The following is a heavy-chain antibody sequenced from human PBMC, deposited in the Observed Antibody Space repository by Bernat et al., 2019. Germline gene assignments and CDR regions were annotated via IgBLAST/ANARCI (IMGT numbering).Heavy chain of an antibody. Sequence: EVQLVESGGGLVQPGGSLRLSCAASGFTVSSKYMSWVRQAPGKGLEWVSLFYSGGSTYYADSVKGRFTIFSDNSKNTLYLQMNSLRAEDTAVYYCASVWSSSLLGYSIGYYSFDVWGQETMVTVSS. V-gene: IGHV3-66*01. CDR1: GFTVSSKY. CDR2: FYSGGST. D-gene: IGHD6-19*01. J-gene: IGHJ3*01. CDR3: ASVWSSSLLGYSIGYYSFDV.